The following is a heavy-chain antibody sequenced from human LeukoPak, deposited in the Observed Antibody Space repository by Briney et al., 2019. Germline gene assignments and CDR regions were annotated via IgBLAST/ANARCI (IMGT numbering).Heavy chain of an antibody. D-gene: IGHD5-12*01. Sequence: SETLSLTCAVYGGSFSGYYWSWIRQPPGKGLEWIGEINHSGSTNYNPSLKSRVTISVDTSKNQFSLKLSSVTAADAAMYYCAKSNGYGLIDYWGQGTLVTVSS. J-gene: IGHJ4*02. CDR3: AKSNGYGLIDY. V-gene: IGHV4-34*01. CDR1: GGSFSGYY. CDR2: INHSGST.